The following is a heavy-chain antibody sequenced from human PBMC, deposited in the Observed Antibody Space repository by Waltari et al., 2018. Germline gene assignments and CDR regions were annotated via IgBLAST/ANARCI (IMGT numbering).Heavy chain of an antibody. V-gene: IGHV4-34*01. J-gene: IGHJ6*03. CDR1: GGSFSGYY. Sequence: QVQLQQWGAGLLKPSEPLSLTCAVYGGSFSGYYWSWIRQPPGTGLEWIGEINHSGSTNYNPSLKSRVTISVDTSKNQFSLKLSSVTAADTAVYYCARGLPVDCSSTSCFHYYMDVWGKGTTVTISS. D-gene: IGHD2-2*01. CDR3: ARGLPVDCSSTSCFHYYMDV. CDR2: INHSGST.